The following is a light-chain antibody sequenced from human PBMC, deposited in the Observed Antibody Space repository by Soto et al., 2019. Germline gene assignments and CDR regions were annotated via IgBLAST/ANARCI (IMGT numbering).Light chain of an antibody. J-gene: IGKJ3*01. Sequence: EIVMTQFPATLSVSPGERATLSCRASQSISRNLAWYQQKPGQSPRILIFSASTRATGIPARFSGSGSGTEFTLTISSLQSEDSAVYYCQQYNNWLLFTFGPGTKVDI. CDR3: QQYNNWLLFT. CDR2: SAS. CDR1: QSISRN. V-gene: IGKV3-15*01.